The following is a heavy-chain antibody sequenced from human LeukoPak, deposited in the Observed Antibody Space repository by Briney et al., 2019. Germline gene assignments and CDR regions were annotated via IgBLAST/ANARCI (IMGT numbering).Heavy chain of an antibody. Sequence: SETLSLTCTVSGGSISSGGYYWSWIRQHPGKGLEWIGCIYYSGSTYYNPSLESRVTISVDTSKNQFSLKLSSVTAADTAVYYCARDSMGNYYYYGLDVWGQGTTVTVSS. CDR2: IYYSGST. CDR3: ARDSMGNYYYYGLDV. CDR1: GGSISSGGYY. D-gene: IGHD6-13*01. V-gene: IGHV4-31*03. J-gene: IGHJ6*02.